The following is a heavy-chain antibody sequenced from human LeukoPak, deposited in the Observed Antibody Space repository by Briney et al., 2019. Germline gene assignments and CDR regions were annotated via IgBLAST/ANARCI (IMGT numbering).Heavy chain of an antibody. CDR1: GFTFSSYG. CDR2: IWYGGSNK. Sequence: GGSLRLSCAASGFTFSSYGMHWVRQAPGKGLEWVAVIWYGGSNKYYADSVKGRFTISRDNSKNTLYLQMNSLRAEDTAVYYCARELDSSGFLYYFDYWGQGTLVTVSS. V-gene: IGHV3-33*01. CDR3: ARELDSSGFLYYFDY. D-gene: IGHD6-19*01. J-gene: IGHJ4*02.